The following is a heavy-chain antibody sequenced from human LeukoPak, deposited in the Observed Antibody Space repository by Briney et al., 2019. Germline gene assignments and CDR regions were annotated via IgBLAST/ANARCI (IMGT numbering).Heavy chain of an antibody. CDR2: ISWNSGSI. CDR3: ASARAYYDYWSGFG. D-gene: IGHD3-3*01. CDR1: GFTFDDYA. J-gene: IGHJ4*02. Sequence: GGSLRLSCAASGFTFDDYAMHWVRQAPGKGLEWVSGISWNSGSIGYADSVKGRFTISRDNAKNSLYLQMNSLTAEDTALYYCASARAYYDYWSGFGWGQGTLVTVSS. V-gene: IGHV3-9*01.